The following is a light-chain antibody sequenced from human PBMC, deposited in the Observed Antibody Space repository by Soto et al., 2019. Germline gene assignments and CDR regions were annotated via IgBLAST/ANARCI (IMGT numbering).Light chain of an antibody. CDR1: SSDVGSYDL. CDR3: CSYAGSSTLL. Sequence: QSALTQPASVSGSPGQSITISCTGTSSDVGSYDLVYWYQHHPGKDPQVKIYEGSKRPSGVSNRFSGSKSVNTASLTIFGLQAEDEADYYCCSYAGSSTLLFGGGTKLTVL. CDR2: EGS. V-gene: IGLV2-23*01. J-gene: IGLJ2*01.